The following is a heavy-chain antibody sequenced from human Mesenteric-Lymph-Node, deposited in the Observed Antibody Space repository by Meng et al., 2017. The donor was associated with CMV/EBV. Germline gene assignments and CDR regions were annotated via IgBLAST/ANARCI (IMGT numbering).Heavy chain of an antibody. Sequence: SETLSLTCTVSGGSISSYYWSWIRQPPGKGLEWIGYIYYSGSTNYNPSLKSRVTISVDTSKNQFSLKLSSVTAADTAVYYCAREALGIVVVIKYFDYWGQGTLVTVSS. CDR3: AREALGIVVVIKYFDY. CDR1: GGSISSYY. J-gene: IGHJ4*02. V-gene: IGHV4-59*01. D-gene: IGHD3-22*01. CDR2: IYYSGST.